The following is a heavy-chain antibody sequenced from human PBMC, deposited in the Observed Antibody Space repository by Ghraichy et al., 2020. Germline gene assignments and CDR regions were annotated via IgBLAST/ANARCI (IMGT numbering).Heavy chain of an antibody. D-gene: IGHD4-23*01. Sequence: GGSLRLSCAATGFAFSNYWMHWVRQVPGKGLVWVSRINSDGSSTTYADSGKGRFTISRDNTKNTLYLEMSSLRPEDTALYYCARDGDFDYGGNSLGYWGQGTLVTVSA. CDR3: ARDGDFDYGGNSLGY. CDR2: INSDGSST. CDR1: GFAFSNYW. V-gene: IGHV3-74*01. J-gene: IGHJ4*02.